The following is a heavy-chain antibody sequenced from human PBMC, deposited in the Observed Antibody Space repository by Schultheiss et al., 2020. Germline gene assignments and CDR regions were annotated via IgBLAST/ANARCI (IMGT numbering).Heavy chain of an antibody. V-gene: IGHV2-5*02. D-gene: IGHD1-26*01. CDR3: ARYSGSYYSLAFDY. J-gene: IGHJ4*02. Sequence: SGPTLVKPTQTLTLTCTVSGFSLSHPRVGVSWIRQPPGKALEWLALIYWDDDKRYSPSLKSRLTITKDTSKNQVVLTMTNMDPVDTATYYCARYSGSYYSLAFDYWGQGTLVTVSS. CDR1: GFSLSHPRVG. CDR2: IYWDDDK.